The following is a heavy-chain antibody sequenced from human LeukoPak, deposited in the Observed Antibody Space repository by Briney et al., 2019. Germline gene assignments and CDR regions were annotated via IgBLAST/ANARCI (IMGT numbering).Heavy chain of an antibody. J-gene: IGHJ4*02. CDR3: AKENGYSSGWHFDY. V-gene: IGHV3-23*01. Sequence: PGGSLPLSCAASGFTFSSYSMNWLRQAPGKGLEWVSTSSGSSGSTYYAESVKGRFTVYRDNSKNTLYLQMSSLRAEDTAVYYCAKENGYSSGWHFDYWGQGTLVTVSS. CDR1: GFTFSSYS. CDR2: SSGSSGST. D-gene: IGHD6-19*01.